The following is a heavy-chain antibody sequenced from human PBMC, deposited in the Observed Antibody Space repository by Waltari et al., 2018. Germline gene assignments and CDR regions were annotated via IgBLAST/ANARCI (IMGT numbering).Heavy chain of an antibody. V-gene: IGHV3-21*01. J-gene: IGHJ4*02. CDR3: AREWGVMVGTAGFYFDY. CDR1: GFTFVSYT. D-gene: IGHD2-15*01. CDR2: ISSGSSYI. Sequence: EVQLVGSGGGLVKPGGSRRLSCAASGFTFVSYTLNWVRQAPGKGLEWVSSISSGSSYIYYADSVKGRFTISRDNAKNSLYLQMNSLRVEDTAVYYCAREWGVMVGTAGFYFDYWGQGALVTVSS.